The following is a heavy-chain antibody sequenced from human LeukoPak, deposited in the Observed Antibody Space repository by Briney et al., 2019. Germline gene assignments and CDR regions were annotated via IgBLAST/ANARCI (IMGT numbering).Heavy chain of an antibody. J-gene: IGHJ3*02. V-gene: IGHV4-4*07. D-gene: IGHD6-19*01. CDR2: IYTSGST. Sequence: PSETLSLTCTVSGGSISSYYWSWIRQPAGKGLEWIRRIYTSGSTNYNPSLKSRVTMSVDTSKNQFSLKLSSVTAADTAVYYCARDIAVAGTGAFDIWGQGTMVTVSS. CDR3: ARDIAVAGTGAFDI. CDR1: GGSISSYY.